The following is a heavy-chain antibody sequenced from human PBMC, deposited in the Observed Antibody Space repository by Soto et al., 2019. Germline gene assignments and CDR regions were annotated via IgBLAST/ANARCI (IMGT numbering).Heavy chain of an antibody. CDR1: GFTFSSYG. CDR2: IWYDGSNK. D-gene: IGHD5-18*01. V-gene: IGHV3-33*01. Sequence: QVQLVESGGGVVQPGRSQRLSCAASGFTFSSYGMQWVRQAPGKGLEWVAVIWYDGSNKDYADSVKGRFTISRDNSKNTLYLQMNSLRAEDTAVYYCARASYGFYYGMDVWGQGTTVTVSS. J-gene: IGHJ6*02. CDR3: ARASYGFYYGMDV.